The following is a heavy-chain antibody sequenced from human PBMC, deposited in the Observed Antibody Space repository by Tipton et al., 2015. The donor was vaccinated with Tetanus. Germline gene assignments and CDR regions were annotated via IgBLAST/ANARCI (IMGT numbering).Heavy chain of an antibody. CDR1: GVSISGYY. D-gene: IGHD6-13*01. CDR2: VDRSGTT. V-gene: IGHV4-4*07. J-gene: IGHJ4*02. CDR3: AREPAATGTSLFDY. Sequence: LRLSCTVSGVSISGYYWSWIRQPAGKGLEWIGRVDRSGTTTYNPSLKGRVTMSLDTSKNQFSLKLTSVTAADTAMYYCAREPAATGTSLFDYWGQGALVTVSS.